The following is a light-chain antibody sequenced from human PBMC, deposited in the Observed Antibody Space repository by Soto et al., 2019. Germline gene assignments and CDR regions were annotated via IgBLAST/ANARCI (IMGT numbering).Light chain of an antibody. V-gene: IGKV1-39*01. CDR2: AAS. Sequence: DIQMTQSPSSLSSSVGDIFTITCRASQSIISYLNWYQQKPGKATKLLIYAASSLQSGVPSRFSGSGSGTDFTLTISSLQPEDFATYYCQQSYSTPQTFGQGTKVDIK. CDR1: QSIISY. J-gene: IGKJ1*01. CDR3: QQSYSTPQT.